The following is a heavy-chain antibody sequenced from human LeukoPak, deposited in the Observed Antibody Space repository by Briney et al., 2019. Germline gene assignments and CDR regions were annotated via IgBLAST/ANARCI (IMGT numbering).Heavy chain of an antibody. CDR2: ISGSGGST. V-gene: IGHV3-23*01. CDR1: GFTFSSYA. Sequence: GGSLRLSCAASGFTFSSYAMSWVRQAPGKGLEWVSAISGSGGSTYYADSVKGRFTISRDNAKNSLYLQMNSLRAEDTAVYYCARSPTYYYGMDVWGQGTTVTVSS. J-gene: IGHJ6*02. CDR3: ARSPTYYYGMDV.